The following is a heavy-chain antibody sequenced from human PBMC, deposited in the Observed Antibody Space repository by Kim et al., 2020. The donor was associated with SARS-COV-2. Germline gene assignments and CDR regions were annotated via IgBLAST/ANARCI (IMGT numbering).Heavy chain of an antibody. D-gene: IGHD6-19*01. Sequence: WGSLRLSCAASGFTFSNYWMSWVRQAPGKGLEWVANIKQDGSEKYYVDSVKGRFTISRDNAKNSLYLQMNSLRVEDTAVYYCARGRRLDSSGWYRPYYFGCWGQGTLVTVSS. CDR3: ARGRRLDSSGWYRPYYFGC. J-gene: IGHJ4*02. CDR2: IKQDGSEK. V-gene: IGHV3-7*01. CDR1: GFTFSNYW.